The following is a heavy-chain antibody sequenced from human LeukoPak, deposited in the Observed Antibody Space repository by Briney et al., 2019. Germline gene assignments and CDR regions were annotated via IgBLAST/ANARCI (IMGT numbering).Heavy chain of an antibody. CDR2: ISYGGST. CDR3: VVGIGVDY. CDR1: VGSLSISY. D-gene: IGHD1-26*01. V-gene: IGHV4-59*08. Sequence: SETLSLTCTVSVGSLSISYWSCVPQPPGEGLGWIVYISYGGSTTYNPSLTRRVTISLATSKNKFSLNLRSATAEDTAGYCCVVGIGVDYWGQGTLVTVSS. J-gene: IGHJ4*02.